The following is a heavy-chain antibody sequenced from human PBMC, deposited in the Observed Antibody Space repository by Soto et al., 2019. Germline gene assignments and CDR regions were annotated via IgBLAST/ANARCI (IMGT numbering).Heavy chain of an antibody. Sequence: EASVKVSCKASGYTFTSYYMHWLRESPGQGLEWMGIINPSGGSTSYAQKFQGRVTMTRDTSTSTVYMELSSLRSEDTAVYYCARGGIYYDSSGYPADDAFDIWGQGTMVTVSS. V-gene: IGHV1-46*01. CDR3: ARGGIYYDSSGYPADDAFDI. J-gene: IGHJ3*02. CDR1: GYTFTSYY. D-gene: IGHD3-22*01. CDR2: INPSGGST.